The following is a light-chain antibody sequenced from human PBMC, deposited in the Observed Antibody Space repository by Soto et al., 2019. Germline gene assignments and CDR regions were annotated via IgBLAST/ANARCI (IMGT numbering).Light chain of an antibody. J-gene: IGKJ1*01. V-gene: IGKV3D-15*01. CDR2: YAS. CDR3: QQSYSSPPT. Sequence: EVMMTQFPDTVSVTAGETVTLSCGASQSVRTNLAWYQQRPGQAPRLLIHYASTRASDIPARFSGSRSGPDFTLTISSLQPEDFATYYCQQSYSSPPTFGQGTKVDIK. CDR1: QSVRTN.